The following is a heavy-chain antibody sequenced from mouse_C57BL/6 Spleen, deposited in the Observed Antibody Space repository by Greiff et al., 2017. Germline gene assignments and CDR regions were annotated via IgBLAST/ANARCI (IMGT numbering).Heavy chain of an antibody. CDR1: GFTFSDHY. V-gene: IGHV5-12*01. Sequence: DVQVEESGGGLVQPGGSLKLSCAASGFTFSDHYMYWVRQPPEKRLEWVAYISNGGGSTYYPDTVKGRFTISRDNAKNTLYLKKSRRKSEDTTLYYCARNNGTYWYVDFWGTGTTVTVSS. CDR3: ARNNGTYWYVDF. J-gene: IGHJ1*03. D-gene: IGHD1-2*01. CDR2: ISNGGGST.